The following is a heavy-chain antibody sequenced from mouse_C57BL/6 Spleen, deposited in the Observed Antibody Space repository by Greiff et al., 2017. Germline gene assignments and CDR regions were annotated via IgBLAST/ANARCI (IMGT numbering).Heavy chain of an antibody. D-gene: IGHD2-4*01. V-gene: IGHV2-5*01. J-gene: IGHJ4*01. CDR3: AKRDDYEKNAMDY. CDR2: LWRGGST. Sequence: QVQLQQSGPGLVQPSQSLSITCTVSGFSLTSYGVHWVRQSPGKGLEWLGVLWRGGSTDYNAAFMSRLSITKDNSTRQVFLKMNSLQADDTAIYYCAKRDDYEKNAMDYWGQGTSVTVSS. CDR1: GFSLTSYG.